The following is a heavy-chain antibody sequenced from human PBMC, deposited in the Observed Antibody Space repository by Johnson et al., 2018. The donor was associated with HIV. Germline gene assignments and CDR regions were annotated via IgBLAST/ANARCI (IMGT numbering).Heavy chain of an antibody. J-gene: IGHJ3*02. Sequence: QVQLMESGGGVVQPGRSLRLSCAASRFTFSSYGMHWVRQAPGKGLEWVAFMRYDGSNKDYADSVKGRFTISRDNSKNTLYLQMNSLRAEDTAVYYCAIAYGSGTAAGRKDAFDIWGQGTMVTVSS. V-gene: IGHV3-33*08. CDR1: RFTFSSYG. CDR2: MRYDGSNK. CDR3: AIAYGSGTAAGRKDAFDI. D-gene: IGHD3-10*01.